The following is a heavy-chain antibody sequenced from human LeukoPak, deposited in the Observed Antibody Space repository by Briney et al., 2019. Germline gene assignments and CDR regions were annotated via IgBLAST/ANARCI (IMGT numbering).Heavy chain of an antibody. Sequence: QPGGSLRLSCAASGFTVSSNYMSWVRQAPGKGLEWVSVIYSGGSTYYADSVKGRFTISRDNSKNTLYLQMNSLRAEDAAVYFCARERVVGGTICFDYWGQGTLVTVSS. CDR1: GFTVSSNY. J-gene: IGHJ4*02. CDR2: IYSGGST. V-gene: IGHV3-66*01. CDR3: ARERVVGGTICFDY. D-gene: IGHD1-26*01.